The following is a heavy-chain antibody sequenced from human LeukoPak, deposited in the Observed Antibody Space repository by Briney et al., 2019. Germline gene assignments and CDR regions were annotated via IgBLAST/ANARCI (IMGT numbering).Heavy chain of an antibody. V-gene: IGHV4-59*08. CDR1: GGSISSYY. D-gene: IGHD5-18*01. Sequence: PSETLSLTCTVSGGSISSYYWSWIRQPPGKGLEWIGYIYYSGSTNYNPSLKSRVTISVDTSKNQFSLKLSSVTAADTAVYYCARNLVSYGIDYWGQGTLVTVSS. CDR3: ARNLVSYGIDY. J-gene: IGHJ4*02. CDR2: IYYSGST.